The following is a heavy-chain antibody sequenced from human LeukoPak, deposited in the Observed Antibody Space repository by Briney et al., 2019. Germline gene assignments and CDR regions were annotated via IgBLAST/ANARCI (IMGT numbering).Heavy chain of an antibody. CDR3: ARSVDKGTVDY. CDR1: GFDFTNAW. J-gene: IGHJ4*02. CDR2: INRDGSEK. V-gene: IGHV3-7*03. D-gene: IGHD5-12*01. Sequence: GGSLRLSCSASGFDFTNAWMSWVRQAPGQGLEWVANINRDGSEKYYVDSVTGRFTISRDNAENSLYLQMNSLRLEDTAVYYSARSVDKGTVDYWGQGTLVTVSS.